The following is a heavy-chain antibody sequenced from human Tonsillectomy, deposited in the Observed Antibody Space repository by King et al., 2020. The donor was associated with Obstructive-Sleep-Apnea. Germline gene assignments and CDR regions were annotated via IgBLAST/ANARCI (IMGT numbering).Heavy chain of an antibody. V-gene: IGHV4-39*07. J-gene: IGHJ6*02. D-gene: IGHD5/OR15-5a*01. CDR3: ARDKSTTTYGLDV. CDR2: IYYSGST. CDR1: GDSISSRHHY. Sequence: QLQESGPGLVKPSETLSLTCTVSGDSISSRHHYWGWIRQPPGKGLEWIGSIYYSGSTYYNSSLKSRVTISVDTSKNHFSLKLSSVTVADTAIYYCARDKSTTTYGLDVWGQGTTVTVSS.